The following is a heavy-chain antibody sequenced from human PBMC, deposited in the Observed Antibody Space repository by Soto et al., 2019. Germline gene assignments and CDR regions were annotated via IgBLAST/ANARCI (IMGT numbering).Heavy chain of an antibody. V-gene: IGHV3-11*06. D-gene: IGHD1-26*01. Sequence: KPGGSLRLSCAASGFTFSDYYMSWIRQAPGKGLEWVSYISSSSSYTNYADSVKGRFTISRDNAKNSLYLQMNSLRAEDTAAYYCASVYAVSGSFEYFDYWGQGTLVTVSS. J-gene: IGHJ4*02. CDR2: ISSSSSYT. CDR1: GFTFSDYY. CDR3: ASVYAVSGSFEYFDY.